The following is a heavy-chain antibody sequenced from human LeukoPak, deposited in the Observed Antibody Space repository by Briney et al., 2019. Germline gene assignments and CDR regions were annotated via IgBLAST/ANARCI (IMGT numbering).Heavy chain of an antibody. V-gene: IGHV4-4*09. CDR1: GVSINSYY. D-gene: IGHD5-12*01. J-gene: IGHJ5*01. Sequence: PSETLSLTCTVSGVSINSYYWSWIRQPPGKGLEWIWYIYSSGSTNYNPSLKSRDTLSVDTSKNQYSLRLSSVTAADTAVYYCARHGVPRYRYNWYDYWGQGTLVSVSS. CDR2: IYSSGST. CDR3: ARHGVPRYRYNWYDY.